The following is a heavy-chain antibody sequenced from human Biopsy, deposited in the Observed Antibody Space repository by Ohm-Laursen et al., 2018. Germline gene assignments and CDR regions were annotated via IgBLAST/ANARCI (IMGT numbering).Heavy chain of an antibody. CDR3: ARDSTMNTVTTADY. V-gene: IGHV3-33*01. CDR1: GFTFSNYG. CDR2: IWYDGSNK. Sequence: SLRLSCAASGFTFSNYGMHWVRQAPGKGLEWLAVIWYDGSNKYYGDSVQGRFTISRDNSKNTVYLQMNSLIAEDTAIYYCARDSTMNTVTTADYWGQGILVTVSS. J-gene: IGHJ4*02. D-gene: IGHD4-11*01.